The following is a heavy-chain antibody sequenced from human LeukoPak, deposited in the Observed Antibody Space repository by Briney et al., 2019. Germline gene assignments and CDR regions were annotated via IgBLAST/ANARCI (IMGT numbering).Heavy chain of an antibody. J-gene: IGHJ5*02. D-gene: IGHD2-15*01. CDR3: AAERGYCSGGSCYLNWFDP. V-gene: IGHV3-30*02. Sequence: GGSLRLSCAASGFTFSSYGMHWVRQAPGKGLEWVAFIRYDGSNKYYADSVKGRFTISRDNSKNTLYLQMNSLRAEDTAVYYCAAERGYCSGGSCYLNWFDPWGQGTLVTVSS. CDR1: GFTFSSYG. CDR2: IRYDGSNK.